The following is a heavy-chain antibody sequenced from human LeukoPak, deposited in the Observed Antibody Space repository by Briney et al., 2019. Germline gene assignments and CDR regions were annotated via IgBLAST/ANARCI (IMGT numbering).Heavy chain of an antibody. CDR2: INPNSGGT. J-gene: IGHJ4*02. D-gene: IGHD3-3*01. Sequence: ASVKVSCKASGYTLTGYYMHWVRQAPGQGLEWMGWINPNSGGTNYAQKFQGRVTMTRDTSISTAYMELSRLRSDDTAVYYCARGEEASLEEITIFGVVIPYDYWGQGTLVTVSS. CDR1: GYTLTGYY. CDR3: ARGEEASLEEITIFGVVIPYDY. V-gene: IGHV1-2*02.